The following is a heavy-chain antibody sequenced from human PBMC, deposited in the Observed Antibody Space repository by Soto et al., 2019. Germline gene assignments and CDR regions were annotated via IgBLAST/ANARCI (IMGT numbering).Heavy chain of an antibody. Sequence: QVHLVESGGGVVQPGRPLRLSCAASGFTFSTTGMHWVRQAPGKGLEWVAMISHDGGVKHYTDSVKGRFTISRDTSNNTVHLQMNSLRPEDTAMYHCAKDLYGAGWYNYFDPWGQGTLVTVSS. CDR3: AKDLYGAGWYNYFDP. CDR1: GFTFSTTG. J-gene: IGHJ5*02. V-gene: IGHV3-30*18. CDR2: ISHDGGVK. D-gene: IGHD6-19*01.